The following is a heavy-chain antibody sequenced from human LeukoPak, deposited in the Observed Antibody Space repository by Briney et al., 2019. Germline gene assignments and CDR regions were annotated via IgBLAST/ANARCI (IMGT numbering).Heavy chain of an antibody. CDR1: GFTFSSYG. CDR3: AKGLIHDYGDRALDY. V-gene: IGHV3-30*02. D-gene: IGHD4-17*01. J-gene: IGHJ4*02. Sequence: GGSLRLSCAASGFTFSSYGMHWVRQAPGKGLEWVAFIRYDGSNKYYADSVKGRFTISRDNSKNTLYLQMNSLRAEDTAVYYCAKGLIHDYGDRALDYWGQGTLVTVSS. CDR2: IRYDGSNK.